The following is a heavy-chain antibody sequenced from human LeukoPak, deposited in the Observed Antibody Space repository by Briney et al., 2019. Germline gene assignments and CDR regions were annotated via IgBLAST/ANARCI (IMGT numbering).Heavy chain of an antibody. J-gene: IGHJ3*02. Sequence: PGGSLRLSCAASGFTFSTYDIHWVRQAPGKGLEWVSVIYSGGSTYYADSVKGRFTISRDNSKNTLYLQMNSLRAEDTAVYYCAREVSYPYAFDIWGQGTMVTVSS. V-gene: IGHV3-53*01. CDR2: IYSGGST. D-gene: IGHD1-14*01. CDR3: AREVSYPYAFDI. CDR1: GFTFSTYD.